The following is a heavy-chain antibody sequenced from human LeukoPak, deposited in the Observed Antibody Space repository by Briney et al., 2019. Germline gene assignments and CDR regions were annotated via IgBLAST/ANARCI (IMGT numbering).Heavy chain of an antibody. CDR2: ISSSSSYI. D-gene: IGHD3-22*01. Sequence: GSLRLSCAASGFTFSSYSMNWVRQAPGKGLEWVSSISSSSSYIYYADSVKGRFTISRDNAKNSLYLQMNSLRAEDTAVYYCARDPYYYDSSGYYYYSHFDYWGQGTLVTVSS. CDR3: ARDPYYYDSSGYYYYSHFDY. V-gene: IGHV3-21*01. J-gene: IGHJ4*02. CDR1: GFTFSSYS.